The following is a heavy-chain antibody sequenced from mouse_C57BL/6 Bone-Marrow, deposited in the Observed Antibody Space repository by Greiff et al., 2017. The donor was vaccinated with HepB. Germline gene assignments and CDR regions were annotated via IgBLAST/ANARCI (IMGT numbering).Heavy chain of an antibody. J-gene: IGHJ2*01. D-gene: IGHD3-3*01. V-gene: IGHV5-16*02. Sequence: EVKLVESEGGLVQPGSSMKLSCTASGFTFSDYYMAWVRQVPEKGLEWVANINYDGSSTYYLDSLKSRFIISRDNAKNILYLQMSSLKSEDTATYYCARRGGGLDYWGQGTTLTVSS. CDR2: INYDGSST. CDR1: GFTFSDYY. CDR3: ARRGGGLDY.